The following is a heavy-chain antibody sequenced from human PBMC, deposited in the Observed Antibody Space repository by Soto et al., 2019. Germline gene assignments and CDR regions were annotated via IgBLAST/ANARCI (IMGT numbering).Heavy chain of an antibody. Sequence: PXVSLRLSCEASGFNFDDYMMHWVRQAPGKGLEWISLISWDGGSIDYADSIKGRFTVSRDNSKTSLYLHMHSLTSDDTAFYFCAKEGNGGSSLDSWGQGTLVTVSS. CDR2: ISWDGGSI. J-gene: IGHJ5*01. CDR1: GFNFDDYM. V-gene: IGHV3-43*01. D-gene: IGHD2-15*01. CDR3: AKEGNGGSSLDS.